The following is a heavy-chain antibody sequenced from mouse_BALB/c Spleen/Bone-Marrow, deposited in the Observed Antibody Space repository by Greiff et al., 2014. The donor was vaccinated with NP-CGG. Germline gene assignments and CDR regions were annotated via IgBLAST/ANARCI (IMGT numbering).Heavy chain of an antibody. V-gene: IGHV1-14*01. CDR1: GYTFTSYV. Sequence: VQLQQSGPELVQPGASVKMSCKASGYTFTSYVMHWVKQKPGQGLEWIGYINTYNDGNKNNEKFKGKATLTSDKSSSTAYMELSSLTSEDYAVYYCSSAFGVYDVIDYWGQGTSVTVSS. J-gene: IGHJ4*01. CDR3: SSAFGVYDVIDY. CDR2: INTYNDGN.